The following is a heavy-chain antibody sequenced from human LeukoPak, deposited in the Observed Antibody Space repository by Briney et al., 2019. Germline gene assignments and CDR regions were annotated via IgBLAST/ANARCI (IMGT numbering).Heavy chain of an antibody. D-gene: IGHD3-10*01. V-gene: IGHV4-61*01. J-gene: IGHJ4*02. Sequence: SETLSLTCTVSGGSISSGSYYWSWIRQPPGKGLEWIGYIYYSGTTNYNPSLKSRVTISVDTSKHQFSLKLNSVTAADTAVYYCARLRAAIPPDYWGQGTLVTVSS. CDR1: GGSISSGSYY. CDR2: IYYSGTT. CDR3: ARLRAAIPPDY.